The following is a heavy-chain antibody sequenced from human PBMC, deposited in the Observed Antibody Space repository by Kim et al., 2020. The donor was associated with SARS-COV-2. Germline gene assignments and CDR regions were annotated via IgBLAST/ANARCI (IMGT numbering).Heavy chain of an antibody. CDR2: ISSSSSYI. CDR3: ARTIAAAVVVGYNYYYGMDV. J-gene: IGHJ6*02. CDR1: GFTFSSYS. V-gene: IGHV3-21*01. Sequence: GGSLTLSCAASGFTFSSYSMNWVRQAPGKGLEWVSSISSSSSYIYYADSVKGRFTISKDNAKNSLYLQMNSLRAEDTAVYYCARTIAAAVVVGYNYYYGMDVWGQGTTVTVSS. D-gene: IGHD6-13*01.